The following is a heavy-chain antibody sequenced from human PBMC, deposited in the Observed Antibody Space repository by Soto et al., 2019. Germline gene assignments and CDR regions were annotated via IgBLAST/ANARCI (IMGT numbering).Heavy chain of an antibody. J-gene: IGHJ6*03. CDR2: INAGIGNT. CDR1: GYTFTSYA. Sequence: ASVKVSCKASGYTFTSYAMHWVRQAPGQRLEWMGWINAGIGNTKYSQKFQGRVTITRDTSASTAYMELSSLRSEDTAVYYCASELYGDYGFDYMDVWGKGTTVTVSS. D-gene: IGHD4-17*01. CDR3: ASELYGDYGFDYMDV. V-gene: IGHV1-3*01.